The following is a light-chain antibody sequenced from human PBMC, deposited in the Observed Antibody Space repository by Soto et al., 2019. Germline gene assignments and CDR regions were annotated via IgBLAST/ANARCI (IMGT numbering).Light chain of an antibody. Sequence: DIQMTQSPSSLSASVGDRDTITCRASQSISNYLNWYQHKPGKAPKVLIYAASSLQSGVPSRFSGSGSGTDFTLTISSLQPEDFATYYCQQNYNTPRTFGQGTKVDIK. CDR1: QSISNY. J-gene: IGKJ1*01. CDR2: AAS. CDR3: QQNYNTPRT. V-gene: IGKV1-39*01.